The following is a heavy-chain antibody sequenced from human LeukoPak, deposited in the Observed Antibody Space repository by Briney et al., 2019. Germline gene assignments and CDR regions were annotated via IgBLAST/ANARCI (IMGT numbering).Heavy chain of an antibody. J-gene: IGHJ4*02. CDR1: GYTFTSYY. Sequence: ASVKVSCTASGYTFTSYYMHWVRQAPGQGLEWMGIINPSGGSTSYAQKFQGRVTMTRDTSTSTVYMELSSLRSEDTAVYYCARGRERGSSSSFTDYWGQGTLVIVSS. D-gene: IGHD6-6*01. V-gene: IGHV1-46*01. CDR3: ARGRERGSSSSFTDY. CDR2: INPSGGST.